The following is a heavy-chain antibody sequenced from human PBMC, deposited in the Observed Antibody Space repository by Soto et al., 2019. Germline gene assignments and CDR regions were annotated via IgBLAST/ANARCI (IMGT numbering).Heavy chain of an antibody. D-gene: IGHD3-10*01. CDR3: AGPSYGSGSYYKEGLDY. CDR1: GFTVSSNY. CDR2: IYSGGST. J-gene: IGHJ4*02. Sequence: GGSLRLSCAASGFTVSSNYMSWVRQAPGKGLEWVSVIYSGGSTYYTDSVKGRFTISRDNSKNTLYLQMNSLRAEDTAVYYCAGPSYGSGSYYKEGLDYWGQGTLVTVSS. V-gene: IGHV3-66*01.